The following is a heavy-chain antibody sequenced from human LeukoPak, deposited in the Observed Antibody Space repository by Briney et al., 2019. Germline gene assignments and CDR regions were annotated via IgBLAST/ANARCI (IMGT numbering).Heavy chain of an antibody. CDR2: IIPIFGTA. Sequence: SVKVSCKASGYTFTGYYMHWVRQAPGQGLEWMGGIIPIFGTANYAQKFQGRVTITTDESTSTAYMELSSLRSEDTAVYYCAGWEQLPRYWGQGTLVTVSS. CDR1: GYTFTGYY. D-gene: IGHD6-13*01. V-gene: IGHV1-69*05. J-gene: IGHJ4*02. CDR3: AGWEQLPRY.